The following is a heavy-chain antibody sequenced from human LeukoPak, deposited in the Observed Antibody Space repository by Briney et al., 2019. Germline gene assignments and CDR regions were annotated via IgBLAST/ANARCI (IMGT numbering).Heavy chain of an antibody. CDR3: ARDFTTIQNRGRYYVRGVPYSLDH. CDR2: INPSGGST. Sequence: GASVKVSRKASGYTFTSHHMHWVRQAPGQGLEWMGIINPSGGSTNYAQKFQGRVTMTRDMSTSTVYMELSSLRSEDTAVYYCARDFTTIQNRGRYYVRGVPYSLDHWGQGTLVTVSS. CDR1: GYTFTSHH. V-gene: IGHV1-46*01. D-gene: IGHD3-10*02. J-gene: IGHJ4*02.